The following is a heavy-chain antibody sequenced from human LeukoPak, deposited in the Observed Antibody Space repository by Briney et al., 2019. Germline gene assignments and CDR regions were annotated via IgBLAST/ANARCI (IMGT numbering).Heavy chain of an antibody. CDR3: ARENVLAVAGTNYYYGMNL. CDR1: GFTFNTHD. Sequence: GRSLRLSCAASGFTFNTHDIHWVRQRPGKGLEWVSTIGSAGDTYYSDSVTGRFTISREDAQNAVYLQMNSLRGGDTAVYFCARENVLAVAGTNYYYGMNLWGQGTTVAVS. D-gene: IGHD6-19*01. CDR2: IGSAGDT. J-gene: IGHJ6*02. V-gene: IGHV3-13*01.